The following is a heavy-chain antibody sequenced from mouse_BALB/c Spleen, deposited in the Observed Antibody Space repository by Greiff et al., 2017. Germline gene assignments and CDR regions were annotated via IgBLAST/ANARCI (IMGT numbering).Heavy chain of an antibody. CDR1: GFSLTSYG. J-gene: IGHJ3*01. CDR3: ARDSEGYYEYPWFAY. CDR2: IWAGGST. V-gene: IGHV2-9*02. D-gene: IGHD2-4*01. Sequence: QVQLQQSGPGLVAPSQSLSITCTVSGFSLTSYGVHWVRQPPGKGLEWLGVIWAGGSTNYNSALMSRLSISKDNSKSQVFLKMNSLQTDDTAMYYCARDSEGYYEYPWFAYWGQGTLVTVAA.